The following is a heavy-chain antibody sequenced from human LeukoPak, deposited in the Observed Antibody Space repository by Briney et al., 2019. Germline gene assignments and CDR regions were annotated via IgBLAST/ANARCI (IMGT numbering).Heavy chain of an antibody. V-gene: IGHV3-33*01. Sequence: GGSLRLSCAASGFTFSSYGMHWVRQASGKGLEWVADIWFDGKNEHFADSVRGRFTVSRDNSKNRMYLQINSLRVEDTAVYYCARDRHCANGVCHNSPGMDVWGQGTTVTVSS. J-gene: IGHJ6*02. CDR2: IWFDGKNE. CDR3: ARDRHCANGVCHNSPGMDV. D-gene: IGHD2-8*01. CDR1: GFTFSSYG.